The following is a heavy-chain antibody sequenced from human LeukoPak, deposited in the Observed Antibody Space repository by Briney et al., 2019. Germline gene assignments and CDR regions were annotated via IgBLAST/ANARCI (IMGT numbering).Heavy chain of an antibody. J-gene: IGHJ4*02. Sequence: GESLKISCKGSGYSFTSYWIGWVRQMPGKGLEWMGIIYPGDSDTRYSPSFQGQVTISADKSISTAYLQWSSLKASDTAMYYCARLMWYYDILTGYSSPFDYWGQGTLVTVSS. CDR1: GYSFTSYW. D-gene: IGHD3-9*01. CDR3: ARLMWYYDILTGYSSPFDY. V-gene: IGHV5-51*01. CDR2: IYPGDSDT.